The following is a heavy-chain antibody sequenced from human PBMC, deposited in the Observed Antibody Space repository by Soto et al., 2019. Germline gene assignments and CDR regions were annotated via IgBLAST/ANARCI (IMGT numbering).Heavy chain of an antibody. V-gene: IGHV4-39*01. Sequence: QVQLQESSPGLVNLSETLSLTCTVSGGSVTSSTSSWAWVRQPPGKGLHWIGTIFYGHGTYYNPSLESRATIPLDTSKIQFSLEVTSVPAADTAVYYCARQPTGYPNWFDAWGRGILVIVSS. CDR2: IFYGHGT. CDR1: GGSVTSSTSS. D-gene: IGHD3-9*01. CDR3: ARQPTGYPNWFDA. J-gene: IGHJ5*02.